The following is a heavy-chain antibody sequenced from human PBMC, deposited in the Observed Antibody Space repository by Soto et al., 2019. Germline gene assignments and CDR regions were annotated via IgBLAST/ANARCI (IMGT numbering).Heavy chain of an antibody. CDR1: GGTFSSYA. J-gene: IGHJ4*02. D-gene: IGHD2-15*01. Sequence: QVQLVQSGAEVKKPGSSVKVSCKASGGTFSSYAISWVRQAPGQGLEWLGGITPIFGTANYAQKFQGRVTITADESTSTDHMELSRLRSEDTAVYYCARDYGHDCSGGRCYFYFWGQGTLVTVSS. V-gene: IGHV1-69*01. CDR2: ITPIFGTA. CDR3: ARDYGHDCSGGRCYFYF.